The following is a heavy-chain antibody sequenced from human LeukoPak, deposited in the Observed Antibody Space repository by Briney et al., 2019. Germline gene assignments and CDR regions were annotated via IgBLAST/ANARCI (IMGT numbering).Heavy chain of an antibody. CDR2: IGTSGDT. J-gene: IGHJ4*02. CDR1: GFTFSSYD. V-gene: IGHV3-13*04. Sequence: GSLRLSCAASGFTFSSYDMHWVRQATGKGLEWVSVIGTSGDTYYAGSVKGRFTISRENAKNSLYLQMNSLTAGDTAVYFCSRVGSSGWPNYFDSWGQGTLVTVCS. CDR3: SRVGSSGWPNYFDS. D-gene: IGHD6-19*01.